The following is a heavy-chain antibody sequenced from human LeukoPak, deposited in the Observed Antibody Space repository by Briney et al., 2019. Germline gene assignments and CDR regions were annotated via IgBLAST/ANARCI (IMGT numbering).Heavy chain of an antibody. J-gene: IGHJ4*02. CDR1: GFTFSSYE. CDR3: AKVPVRGDYYFDY. CDR2: ISSSGSTI. V-gene: IGHV3-48*03. Sequence: GGSLRLSCAASGFTFSSYEMNWVRQALGKGLEWVSYISSSGSTIYYADSVKGRFTISRDNSKNTLYLQMNSLRAEDTAVYYCAKVPVRGDYYFDYWGQGTLVTVSS. D-gene: IGHD3-10*01.